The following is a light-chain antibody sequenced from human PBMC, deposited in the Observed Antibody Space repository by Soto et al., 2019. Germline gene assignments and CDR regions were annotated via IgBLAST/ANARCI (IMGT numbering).Light chain of an antibody. CDR2: KAS. V-gene: IGKV1-5*03. J-gene: IGKJ1*01. CDR3: QQYNSYST. Sequence: DMQMTQSPSTLSASVGDRVTNTCRASQSISSWLAWYQQKPGKAPKLLIYKASSLESGVPSRFSGSGSGTEFTLTISSLQPDDFATYYCQQYNSYSTFGQGTKVEIK. CDR1: QSISSW.